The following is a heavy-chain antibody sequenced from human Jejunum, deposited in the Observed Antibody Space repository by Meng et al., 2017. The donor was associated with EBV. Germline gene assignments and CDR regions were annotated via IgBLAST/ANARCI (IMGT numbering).Heavy chain of an antibody. CDR1: GYIFSDYY. V-gene: IGHV1-69-2*01. CDR3: ALVLRARFNYFDP. D-gene: IGHD4/OR15-4a*01. J-gene: IGHJ5*02. Sequence: EVLLIQSGAEVKKPVATVKISCKVSGYIFSDYYIHWVRQAPGEGLEWMGLVDPQDDETLYAEKFQGRVTITADTSPDTAYMELSSLRSEDTAIYYCALVLRARFNYFDPWGQGTLVTVSS. CDR2: VDPQDDET.